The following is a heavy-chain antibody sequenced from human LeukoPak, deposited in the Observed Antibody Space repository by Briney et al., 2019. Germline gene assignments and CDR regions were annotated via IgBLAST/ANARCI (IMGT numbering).Heavy chain of an antibody. CDR1: GFTFSSYG. Sequence: PGGSLRLSCAASGFTFSSYGMRWVRQAPGKGLEWVAFIRYDGSNKYYADSVKGRFTISRDNSKNTLYLQMNSLRAEDTAVYYCAKGPTPSTVYFDYWGQGTLVTVSS. D-gene: IGHD4-17*01. CDR3: AKGPTPSTVYFDY. V-gene: IGHV3-30*02. J-gene: IGHJ4*02. CDR2: IRYDGSNK.